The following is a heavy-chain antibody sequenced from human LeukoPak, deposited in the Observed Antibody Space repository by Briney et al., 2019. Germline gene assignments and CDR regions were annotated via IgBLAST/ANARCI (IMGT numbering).Heavy chain of an antibody. CDR1: GYTFTSYD. CDR2: MNANGGNT. CDR3: TRGGFYMEV. Sequence: ASVKVSCKASGYTFTSYDINWVPQATGQGLEWVGWMNANGGNTGYAQKFQGRVTMTRNTSISTAYLELSSLRSEDTAVYYCTRGGFYMEVWGRGTTVTVTS. J-gene: IGHJ6*03. V-gene: IGHV1-8*01.